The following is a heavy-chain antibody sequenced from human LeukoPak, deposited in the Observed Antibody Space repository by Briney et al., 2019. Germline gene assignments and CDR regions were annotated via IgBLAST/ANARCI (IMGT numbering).Heavy chain of an antibody. Sequence: ASVRVSCKASGYTFTSYYMHWVRQAPGQGLEWMGIINPSGGSTNYAQKFQGRVTMTRDTSTSTVYMELSSLRSEDTAVYYCATDPRGIAAAALRYWGQGTLVTVSS. CDR3: ATDPRGIAAAALRY. CDR1: GYTFTSYY. D-gene: IGHD6-13*01. J-gene: IGHJ4*02. V-gene: IGHV1-46*01. CDR2: INPSGGST.